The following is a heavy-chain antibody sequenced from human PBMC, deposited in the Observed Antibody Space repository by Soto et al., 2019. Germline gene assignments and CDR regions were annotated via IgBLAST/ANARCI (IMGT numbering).Heavy chain of an antibody. CDR3: ARGGWKYQLKGNWFDP. D-gene: IGHD2-2*01. Sequence: GGSLRLSCAASGFTFSSYDMHWVRQATGKGLEWVSAIGTAGDTYYPGSVKGRFTISRENAKNSLYLQMNSLRAGDTAVYYCARGGWKYQLKGNWFDPWGQGTLVTVSS. J-gene: IGHJ5*02. V-gene: IGHV3-13*01. CDR1: GFTFSSYD. CDR2: IGTAGDT.